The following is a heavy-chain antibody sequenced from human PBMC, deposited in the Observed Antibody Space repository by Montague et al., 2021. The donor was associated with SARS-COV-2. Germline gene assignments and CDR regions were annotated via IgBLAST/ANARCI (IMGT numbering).Heavy chain of an antibody. Sequence: SLRLSCVACGFTFSDYYMSWIRQAPGKGLEWVSYISSSSSFRNYADSVKGRFTISRDNAKNLLYLQMNSLRAEDTAVYFCGRARITFFGVVIGPLDYWGQGTLVTVSS. V-gene: IGHV3-11*05. CDR3: GRARITFFGVVIGPLDY. J-gene: IGHJ4*02. CDR1: GFTFSDYY. D-gene: IGHD3-3*01. CDR2: ISSSSSFR.